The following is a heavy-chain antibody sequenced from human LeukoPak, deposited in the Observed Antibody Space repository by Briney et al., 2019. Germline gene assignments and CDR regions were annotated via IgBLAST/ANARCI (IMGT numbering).Heavy chain of an antibody. J-gene: IGHJ4*02. D-gene: IGHD3-10*01. V-gene: IGHV3-7*05. CDR1: GFTFSSYW. Sequence: PGGSLRLSCAASGFTFSSYWMTWVRQAPGKGLEWVANINQVATEKYYVDSVKGRFTISRDNSKNTLYLQMNSLRAEDTAVYYCAKAPGNFYVSGSYEAYWGQGTLVTVSS. CDR2: INQVATEK. CDR3: AKAPGNFYVSGSYEAY.